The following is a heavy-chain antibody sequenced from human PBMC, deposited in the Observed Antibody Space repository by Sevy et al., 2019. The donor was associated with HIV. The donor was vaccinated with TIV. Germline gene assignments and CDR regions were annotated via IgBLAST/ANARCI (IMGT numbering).Heavy chain of an antibody. V-gene: IGHV3-23*01. CDR3: AREGCSKPHDY. CDR1: GFTFSSYA. D-gene: IGHD3-10*02. J-gene: IGHJ4*02. CDR2: FSFGCGKI. Sequence: GGSLRFSCAASGFTFSSYAMSWVRQAPGKGLEWVSTFSFGCGKINYADSVKGRFTISRDNSKNTLYLQMHSLRAEDTAVYYCAREGCSKPHDYWGQGTLVTVSS.